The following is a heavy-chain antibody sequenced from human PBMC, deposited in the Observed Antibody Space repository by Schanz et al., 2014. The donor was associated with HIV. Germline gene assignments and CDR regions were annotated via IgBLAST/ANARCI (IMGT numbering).Heavy chain of an antibody. CDR2: ISGNGGST. CDR3: ARAGQLALEQGWGNYYYYYYYGMDV. D-gene: IGHD1-7*01. J-gene: IGHJ6*02. CDR1: GFAVSSNF. V-gene: IGHV3-53*01. Sequence: EVQLVESGGGLIQRGGSLRLSCAASGFAVSSNFLNWVRQTPGKGLEWVSSISGNGGSTFYADSVKGRFTISRDNAQNSLYLQMNSLRAEDTAVYYCARAGQLALEQGWGNYYYYYYYGMDVWGQGTTVTVSS.